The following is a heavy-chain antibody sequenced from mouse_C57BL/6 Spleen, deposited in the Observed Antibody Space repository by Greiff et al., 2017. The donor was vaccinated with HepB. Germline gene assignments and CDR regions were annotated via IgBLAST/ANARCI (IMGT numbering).Heavy chain of an antibody. CDR1: GFTFSDYG. V-gene: IGHV5-17*01. CDR3: ARGIITTVVAPGY. Sequence: EVKVVESGGGLVKPGGSLKLSCAASGFTFSDYGMHWVRQAPEKGLEWVAYISSGSSTIYYADTVKGRFTISRDNAKNTLFLQMTSLRSEDTAMYYCARGIITTVVAPGYWGQGTLVTVSA. J-gene: IGHJ3*01. CDR2: ISSGSSTI. D-gene: IGHD1-1*01.